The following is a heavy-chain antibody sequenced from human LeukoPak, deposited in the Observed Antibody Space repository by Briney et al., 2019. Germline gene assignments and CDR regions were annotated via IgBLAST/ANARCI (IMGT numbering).Heavy chain of an antibody. CDR1: GYTFTGYY. CDR3: ARRVHSYGSGGFDY. V-gene: IGHV1-2*02. D-gene: IGHD3-10*01. CDR2: INPNSGGT. Sequence: GASVKVSCKASGYTFTGYYMHWVRQAPGQGLEWMGWINPNSGGTNYAQKLQGRVTMTTDTSTSTAYMELRSLRSDDTAVYYCARRVHSYGSGGFDYWGQGTLVTVSS. J-gene: IGHJ4*02.